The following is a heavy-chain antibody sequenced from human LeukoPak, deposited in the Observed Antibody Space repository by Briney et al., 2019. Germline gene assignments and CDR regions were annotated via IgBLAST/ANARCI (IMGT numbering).Heavy chain of an antibody. D-gene: IGHD2-15*01. CDR1: GFTFSSYA. CDR3: ARFCLGGSCYYYYYGMDV. J-gene: IGHJ6*04. Sequence: GGSLRLSCAASGFTFSSYAMHWVRQAPGKGLEWVAVISYDGSNKYYADSVKGRFTISRDNAKNSLYLQMNSLRAEDTAVYYCARFCLGGSCYYYYYGMDVWGKGTTVTVSS. V-gene: IGHV3-30-3*01. CDR2: ISYDGSNK.